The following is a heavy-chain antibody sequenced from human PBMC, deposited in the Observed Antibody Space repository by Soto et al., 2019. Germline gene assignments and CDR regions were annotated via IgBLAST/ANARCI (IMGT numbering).Heavy chain of an antibody. CDR3: ARGVARSDF. Sequence: GGSLRLSCAASGFTFSSYSMHWVRQAPGKGLEWVSSISSIITNVYYADSVKGRFTISRDNAKNSLYLQMNSLRAEDTAVYYCARGVARSDFWGQGTLVTVSS. CDR1: GFTFSSYS. CDR2: ISSIITNV. V-gene: IGHV3-21*01. J-gene: IGHJ4*02. D-gene: IGHD2-15*01.